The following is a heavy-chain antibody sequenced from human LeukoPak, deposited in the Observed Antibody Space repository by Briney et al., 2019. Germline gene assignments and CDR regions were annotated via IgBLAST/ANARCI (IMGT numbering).Heavy chain of an antibody. D-gene: IGHD5-12*01. CDR3: ARAGDSKTYYFDY. Sequence: SETLSLTCTVSGGSISSGGYYWSWIRQHPGQGLEWIGYIYYSGSTYYNPSLKSRVTISVDTSKNQFSLKLSSVTAADTAVYYCARAGDSKTYYFDYWGQGTLVTVSS. V-gene: IGHV4-31*03. CDR1: GGSISSGGYY. CDR2: IYYSGST. J-gene: IGHJ4*02.